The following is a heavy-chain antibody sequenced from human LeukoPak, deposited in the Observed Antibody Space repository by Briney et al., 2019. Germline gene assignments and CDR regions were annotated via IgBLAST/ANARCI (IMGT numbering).Heavy chain of an antibody. Sequence: ASVKVSCKTSGYTFINYYVHWVRQAPGQGLEWMGIINPSGGSTRYAQKFQGRVTMTRDTSTSTVYMEVSGLTSEDTAVYYCARVASYDSSAYYGYWGQGTLVTVSS. J-gene: IGHJ4*02. CDR1: GYTFINYY. V-gene: IGHV1-46*01. CDR2: INPSGGST. D-gene: IGHD3-22*01. CDR3: ARVASYDSSAYYGY.